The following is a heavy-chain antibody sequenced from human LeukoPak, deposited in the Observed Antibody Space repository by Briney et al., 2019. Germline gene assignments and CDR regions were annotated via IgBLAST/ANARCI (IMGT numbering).Heavy chain of an antibody. CDR1: GFTFSSYA. CDR2: ISGGGGST. CDR3: ARVYGSIDAFDI. D-gene: IGHD3-10*01. J-gene: IGHJ3*02. V-gene: IGHV3-23*01. Sequence: GGSLRLSCSASGFTFSSYAMHWVRQAPGKGLEWVSAISGGGGSTYYADSVKGRFTISRDNSKNTLYLQMNSLRAEDTAVYYCARVYGSIDAFDIWGQGTMVTVSS.